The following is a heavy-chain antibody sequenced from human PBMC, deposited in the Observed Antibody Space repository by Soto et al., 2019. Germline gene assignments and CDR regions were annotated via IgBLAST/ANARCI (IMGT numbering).Heavy chain of an antibody. CDR1: GYTFTRYA. D-gene: IGHD6-13*01. J-gene: IGHJ6*02. Sequence: QVQLVQSGAEVKKPGASVKVSCKASGYTFTRYAMHWVRQAPGQRLEWMGWINAGNCNTKYSQKFQGRVTITRDTTASTAYMELSSRRSEDTAVYYCASSNIVAAPYGMDVWGQGTTVTVSS. V-gene: IGHV1-3*01. CDR3: ASSNIVAAPYGMDV. CDR2: INAGNCNT.